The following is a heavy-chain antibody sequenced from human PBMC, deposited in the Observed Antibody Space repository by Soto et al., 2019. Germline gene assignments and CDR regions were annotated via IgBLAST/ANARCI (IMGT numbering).Heavy chain of an antibody. CDR2: MNPNTGNI. D-gene: IGHD1-1*01. Sequence: QVELVQSGAEVKKPGASVKVSCQASEDTFTHYDINWVRQATGQGLEWMGWMNPNTGNIDYAHKFQGRLTMTRDTSTRTVYMELSSLRSDDTAVYYCVRRVASGQRSWFDPWGQGTLVTVSS. CDR3: VRRVASGQRSWFDP. V-gene: IGHV1-8*02. J-gene: IGHJ5*02. CDR1: EDTFTHYD.